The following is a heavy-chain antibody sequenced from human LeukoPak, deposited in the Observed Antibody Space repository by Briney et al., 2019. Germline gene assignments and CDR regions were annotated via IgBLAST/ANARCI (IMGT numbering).Heavy chain of an antibody. D-gene: IGHD1-26*01. V-gene: IGHV3-23*01. Sequence: HPGGSLRLSCAASGFTFSSYGMSWVRQAPGKGLEWVSAISGGGGSTYYADSVKGRFTISRDNSKITLYLQMNSLRAEDTAVYYCAKHHTWELWVLRYWGQGTLVTVSS. CDR1: GFTFSSYG. CDR2: ISGGGGST. J-gene: IGHJ4*02. CDR3: AKHHTWELWVLRY.